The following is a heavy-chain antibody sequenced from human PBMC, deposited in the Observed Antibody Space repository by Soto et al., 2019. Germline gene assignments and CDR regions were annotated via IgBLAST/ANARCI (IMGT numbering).Heavy chain of an antibody. Sequence: PGGSLRLSCAASGFTFSSYGMHWVRQAPGKGLEWVAVISYDGSNKYYADSVKGRFTISRDNSKNTLYLQMNSLRAEDTAVYYCAKDFGYCANGVCYESDYWGQGTLVTVSS. J-gene: IGHJ4*02. V-gene: IGHV3-30*18. CDR2: ISYDGSNK. D-gene: IGHD2-8*01. CDR1: GFTFSSYG. CDR3: AKDFGYCANGVCYESDY.